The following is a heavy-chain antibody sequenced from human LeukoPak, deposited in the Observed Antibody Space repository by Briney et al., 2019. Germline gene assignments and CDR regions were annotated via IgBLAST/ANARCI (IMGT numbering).Heavy chain of an antibody. D-gene: IGHD3-22*01. CDR3: ARDPTYDSSGYYSHFDY. CDR2: IKQDGSEK. V-gene: IGHV3-7*01. Sequence: GGSLRLSCAASGFTFSSYWMSWVRQAPGKGLEWVANIKQDGSEKYYVDSVKGRFTISRDNAKNSLYLQMNSLRAEDTAVYYCARDPTYDSSGYYSHFDYWGQGTLVTVSS. J-gene: IGHJ4*02. CDR1: GFTFSSYW.